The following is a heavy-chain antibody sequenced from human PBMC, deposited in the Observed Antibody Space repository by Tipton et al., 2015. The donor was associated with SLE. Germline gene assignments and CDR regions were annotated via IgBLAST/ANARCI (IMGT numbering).Heavy chain of an antibody. CDR2: IYPADSDT. D-gene: IGHD5-12*01. CDR1: EYSPTNYW. V-gene: IGHV5-51*03. J-gene: IGHJ5*02. CDR3: ARRPSGYFPFET. Sequence: QLVQSGAEVKKAGESLQISCKGPEYSPTNYWIGWVRQLPGKGLEWMGVIYPADSDTRYSPSFQGHVTISADTSSDTAYLQWSSLKASDSAMYYCARRPSGYFPFETWGQGTLVTVSS.